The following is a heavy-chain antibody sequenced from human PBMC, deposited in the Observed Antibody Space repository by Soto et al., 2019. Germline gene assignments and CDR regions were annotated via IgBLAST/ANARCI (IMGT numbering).Heavy chain of an antibody. CDR3: ARDRVSEYQLLSLTATTRPYGAFDI. D-gene: IGHD2-2*01. CDR2: IIPIFGTA. V-gene: IGHV1-69*13. Sequence: SVKVSCKASGGTLSSYAISWVRQAPGQGLEWMGGIIPIFGTANYAQKFQGRVTITADESTSTAYMELSSLRSEDTAVYYCARDRVSEYQLLSLTATTRPYGAFDIWGQGTMVTVSS. CDR1: GGTLSSYA. J-gene: IGHJ3*02.